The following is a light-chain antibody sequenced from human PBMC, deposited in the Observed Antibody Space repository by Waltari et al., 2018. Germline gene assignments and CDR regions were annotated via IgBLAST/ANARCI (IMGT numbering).Light chain of an antibody. CDR3: CSYVQKDIWL. Sequence: QSALTQSASVSGAPGQSITISCTGTTGDGGNSNFVSWYQHHPGKVPKLIIYEVIKRPSGISDGFTGSKSGNTASLSISGLQAEDEADYYCCSYVQKDIWLFGGGTKVTVL. CDR1: TGDGGNSNF. J-gene: IGLJ3*02. CDR2: EVI. V-gene: IGLV2-23*02.